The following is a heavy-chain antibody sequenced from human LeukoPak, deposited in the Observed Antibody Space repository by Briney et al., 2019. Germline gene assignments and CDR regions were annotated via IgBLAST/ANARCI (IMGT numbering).Heavy chain of an antibody. J-gene: IGHJ4*02. CDR3: AKDRGYSYGYFDY. Sequence: GRSLRLSCAASRFTFSRYRMHWVPQAPAKGLERVALISYDGSNKYYTDSVKGRFTISRDNSKNTLYVQMDSLRAEDTAVYYCAKDRGYSYGYFDYWGQGTLVTVSS. V-gene: IGHV3-30*18. CDR1: RFTFSRYR. CDR2: ISYDGSNK. D-gene: IGHD5-18*01.